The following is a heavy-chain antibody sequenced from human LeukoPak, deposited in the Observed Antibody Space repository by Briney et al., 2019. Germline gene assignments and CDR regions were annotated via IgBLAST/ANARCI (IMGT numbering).Heavy chain of an antibody. CDR2: VSTSGTT. D-gene: IGHD3-9*01. J-gene: IGHJ4*02. Sequence: SETLSLTCTVSGGSISTYYWSWIRQPAEKGLEWIGRVSTSGTTQYNPSFKSRVTMSVDTSSKQFSLKLSSVTAADTAVYYCARGSYYDTLTGYYRGSFDSWGQGTLVTVSS. V-gene: IGHV4-4*07. CDR1: GGSISTYY. CDR3: ARGSYYDTLTGYYRGSFDS.